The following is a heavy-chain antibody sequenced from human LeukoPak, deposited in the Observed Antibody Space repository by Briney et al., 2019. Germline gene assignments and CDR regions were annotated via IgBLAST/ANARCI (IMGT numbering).Heavy chain of an antibody. D-gene: IGHD2-2*01. Sequence: GSLRLSCAASGFTFSSYSMSWVRQAPGKGLEWVSYISSSSSTIYYADSVKGRFTISRDNAKNSLYLQMNSLRAEDTAVYYCARGKLVVPAAMRDYWGQGTLVTVSS. CDR1: GFTFSSYS. J-gene: IGHJ4*02. CDR2: ISSSSSTI. CDR3: ARGKLVVPAAMRDY. V-gene: IGHV3-48*01.